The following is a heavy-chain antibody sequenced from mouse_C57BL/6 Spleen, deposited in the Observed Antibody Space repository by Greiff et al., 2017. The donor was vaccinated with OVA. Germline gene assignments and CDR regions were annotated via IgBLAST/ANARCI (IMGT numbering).Heavy chain of an antibody. V-gene: IGHV1-58*01. J-gene: IGHJ2*01. CDR1: GYTFTSYG. D-gene: IGHD1-1*01. CDR3: ARAPITTVVAAYYLDD. Sequence: EVKLMESGAELVRPGSSVKMSCKTSGYTFTSYGINWVKQRPGQGLEWIGYIYIGNGYTEYNEKFKGKATPTSDTSSSPAYLQLSSLTSEDSAIYFCARAPITTVVAAYYLDDWGQGTTLTGSS. CDR2: IYIGNGYT.